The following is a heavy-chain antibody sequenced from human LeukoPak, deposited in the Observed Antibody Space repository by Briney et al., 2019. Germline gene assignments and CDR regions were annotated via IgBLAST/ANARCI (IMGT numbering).Heavy chain of an antibody. V-gene: IGHV1-2*02. CDR2: INPNSGGT. D-gene: IGHD5-18*01. CDR3: ARDMRSWIQLWYLDY. J-gene: IGHJ4*02. Sequence: ASVKVSCKASGYDFTAYYIHWVRQAPGQGLEWMGWINPNSGGTNYAQKFQGRVTMTRDTSISTAYMELSRLRSDDTAVYYCARDMRSWIQLWYLDYWGQGTLVTVSS. CDR1: GYDFTAYY.